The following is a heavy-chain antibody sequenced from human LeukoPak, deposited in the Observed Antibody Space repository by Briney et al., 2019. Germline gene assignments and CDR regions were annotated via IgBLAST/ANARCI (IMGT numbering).Heavy chain of an antibody. J-gene: IGHJ4*02. V-gene: IGHV3-64*01. D-gene: IGHD4-17*01. Sequence: GGSLRLSCAASGFTFSSYAMHWVRQAPGKGLECVSAISSNGGSTYYANSVKGRFTISRDNSKNTLYLQMGSLRAEDMAVYYCARVASGGDYRSGGDDYWGQGTLVTVSS. CDR3: ARVASGGDYRSGGDDY. CDR1: GFTFSSYA. CDR2: ISSNGGST.